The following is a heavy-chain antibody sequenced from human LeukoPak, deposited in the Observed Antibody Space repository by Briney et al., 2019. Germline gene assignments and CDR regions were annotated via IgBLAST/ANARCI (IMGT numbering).Heavy chain of an antibody. V-gene: IGHV3-21*04. CDR3: ARAAIGAAAGTTVGWWFDP. D-gene: IGHD6-13*01. J-gene: IGHJ5*02. CDR2: ISSSSSYI. CDR1: GFTLSSYS. Sequence: GGSLRLSCAASGFTLSSYSMNWVRQAPGKGLEWVSSISSSSSYIYYADSVKGRFTISRDNAKNSLYLQMNSLRAEDTAVYYCARAAIGAAAGTTVGWWFDPWGQGTLVTVSS.